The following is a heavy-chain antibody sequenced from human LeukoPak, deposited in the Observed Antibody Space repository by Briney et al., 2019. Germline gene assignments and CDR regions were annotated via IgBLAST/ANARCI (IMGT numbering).Heavy chain of an antibody. CDR2: IIPIFGTA. V-gene: IGHV1-69*05. D-gene: IGHD3-22*01. Sequence: SVKVSCKASGGTFSSYAISWVRQAPGQGLEWMGRIIPIFGTANYAQKFQGRVTITTDESASTAYMELSSLRSEDTAVYYCARAMIAGLGWFDPWGQGTLVTVSS. CDR3: ARAMIAGLGWFDP. CDR1: GGTFSSYA. J-gene: IGHJ5*02.